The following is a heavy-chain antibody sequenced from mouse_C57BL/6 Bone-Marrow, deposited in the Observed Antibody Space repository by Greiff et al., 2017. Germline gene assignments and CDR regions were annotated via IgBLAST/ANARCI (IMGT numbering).Heavy chain of an antibody. Sequence: EVKLMESGGGLVKPGGSLKLSCAASGFTFSDYGMHWVRQAPEKGLEWVAYISSGSSTIYYADTVKGRFTISRDNAKNTLFLQMTSLRSEDTAMYYCARHRYYVVYYAMDYWGQGTSVTVSS. CDR2: ISSGSSTI. CDR1: GFTFSDYG. CDR3: ARHRYYVVYYAMDY. J-gene: IGHJ4*01. D-gene: IGHD1-1*01. V-gene: IGHV5-17*01.